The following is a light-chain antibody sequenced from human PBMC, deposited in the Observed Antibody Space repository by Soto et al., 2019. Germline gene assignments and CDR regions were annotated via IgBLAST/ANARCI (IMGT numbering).Light chain of an antibody. CDR2: DVT. CDR1: SSDIGGYHY. Sequence: QSALTQPRSVFGSLGQSVTISCTGTSSDIGGYHYVSWYQQHPGKAPQLIIYDVTKRPSGVPDRFSGSKSDNTASLTISGLQADDEADYFCCSYAATNTFVFGTGTQLTVL. J-gene: IGLJ1*01. CDR3: CSYAATNTFV. V-gene: IGLV2-11*01.